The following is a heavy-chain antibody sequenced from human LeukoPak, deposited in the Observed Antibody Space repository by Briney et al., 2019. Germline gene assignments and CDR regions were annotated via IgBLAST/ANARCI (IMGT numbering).Heavy chain of an antibody. V-gene: IGHV3-30*03. CDR1: GFTFSSFG. J-gene: IGHJ4*02. D-gene: IGHD4-23*01. CDR2: LAYDESSK. CDR3: ARAEGYGGELDS. Sequence: PGGSLRLSCAASGFTFSSFGMHWVRQAPDKGLEWVALLAYDESSKQYLASVKGRFTVSRDNSENTLYLHMNCLRAKDTAVYYCARAEGYGGELDSWGQGTLVTVSS.